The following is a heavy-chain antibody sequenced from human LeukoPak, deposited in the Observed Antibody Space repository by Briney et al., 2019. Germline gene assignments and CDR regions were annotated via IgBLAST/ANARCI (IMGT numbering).Heavy chain of an antibody. Sequence: PSETLSLTCTVSGGSISSGSYYWSWIRQPAGKGLEWIGRIYTSGSTNYNPSLKSRVTISVDTSKNQFSLKLSSVTAADTAVYYCARALGSSFRGDAFDIWGQGTMVTVSS. D-gene: IGHD6-19*01. CDR1: GGSISSGSYY. CDR3: ARALGSSFRGDAFDI. J-gene: IGHJ3*02. CDR2: IYTSGST. V-gene: IGHV4-61*02.